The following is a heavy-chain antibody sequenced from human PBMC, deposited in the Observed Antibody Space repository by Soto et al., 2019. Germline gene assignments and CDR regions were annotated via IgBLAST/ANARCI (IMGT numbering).Heavy chain of an antibody. CDR1: GGSISSGGYY. CDR2: IYYSGST. D-gene: IGHD3-22*01. V-gene: IGHV4-31*03. CDR3: ARQWLLPPAGWFDP. J-gene: IGHJ5*02. Sequence: QVQLQESGPGLVKPSQTLSLTCTVSGGSISSGGYYWSWIRQHPGKGLEWIGYIYYSGSTYYNPSLRGRVTXXVXTXXNPFSLKLSSVTAADTAVYYCARQWLLPPAGWFDPWGQGTLVTVSS.